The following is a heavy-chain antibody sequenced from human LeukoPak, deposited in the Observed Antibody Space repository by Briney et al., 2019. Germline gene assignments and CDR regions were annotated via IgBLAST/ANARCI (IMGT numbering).Heavy chain of an antibody. D-gene: IGHD3-22*01. CDR1: GDSIKSDSYY. V-gene: IGHV4-39*01. CDR2: IYYSGST. Sequence: SETLSLNCTVSGDSIKSDSYYWGWIRQPPGKGLEWIGTIYYSGSTYYNPSLKSRVTISVDTSKNQFSVKLSSVTAADTALYYCAGRKEDFHDSSGPNFWYFDLWGRGTLVTVSS. J-gene: IGHJ2*01. CDR3: AGRKEDFHDSSGPNFWYFDL.